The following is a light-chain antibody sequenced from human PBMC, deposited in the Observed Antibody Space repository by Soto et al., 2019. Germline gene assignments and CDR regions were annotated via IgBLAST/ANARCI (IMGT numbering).Light chain of an antibody. CDR2: GAS. V-gene: IGKV3D-20*02. CDR1: QPISSHRY. CDR3: QQRRDWPLT. J-gene: IGKJ4*01. Sequence: ILLTQSPGPLSLPPGARATLSCRDSQPISSHRYLAWYQQKPGQAPRFLIYGASRRATGIPARFSGSGSGTDFTLAISSLETEDFALYYCQQRRDWPLTFGGGTKVDIK.